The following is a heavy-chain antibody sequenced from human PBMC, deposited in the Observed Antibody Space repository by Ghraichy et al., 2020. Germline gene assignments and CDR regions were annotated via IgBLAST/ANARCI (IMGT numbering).Heavy chain of an antibody. CDR2: VHYTGGT. D-gene: IGHD5-18*01. CDR1: GGSIRPHY. CDR3: ARRGRGYSLYYYGLDV. V-gene: IGHV4-59*08. J-gene: IGHJ6*02. Sequence: SETLSLICTVSGGSIRPHYWSWIRQSPGKGLEWIGYVHYTGGTDYDPSLKSRVTISLDTSKNQFSLTLTSVTAADTAVYYCARRGRGYSLYYYGLDVWGRGTTVTVSS.